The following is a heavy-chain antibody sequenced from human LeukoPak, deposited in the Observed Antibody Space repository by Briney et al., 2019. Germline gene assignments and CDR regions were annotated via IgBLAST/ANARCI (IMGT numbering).Heavy chain of an antibody. CDR1: GFTFSSYS. Sequence: PGGSLRLSCAASGFTFSSYSMNWVRQAPGKGLEWVSYISSSSSTIYYADSVKGRFTISRDNAKNSLYLQMNSLRAEDTAVYYCARVYQQLVHDMDVWGKGTTVTVSS. D-gene: IGHD6-13*01. CDR2: ISSSSSTI. CDR3: ARVYQQLVHDMDV. J-gene: IGHJ6*03. V-gene: IGHV3-48*01.